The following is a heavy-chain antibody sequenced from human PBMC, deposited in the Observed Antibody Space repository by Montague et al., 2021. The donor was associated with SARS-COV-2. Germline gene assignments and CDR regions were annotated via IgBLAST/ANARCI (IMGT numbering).Heavy chain of an antibody. J-gene: IGHJ4*02. D-gene: IGHD6-13*01. CDR2: TDWDDDK. V-gene: IGHV2-70*01. Sequence: PALGKPTQTLTLTCTLSGLPLSTSGLCVGWIRQPPGKALEWLALTDWDDDKYYSPSLKTRLSISKDTSKNQVVLTMANMEPVDTATYYCARIPNDSWYVSYFDYWGQGILVTGSS. CDR3: ARIPNDSWYVSYFDY. CDR1: GLPLSTSGLC.